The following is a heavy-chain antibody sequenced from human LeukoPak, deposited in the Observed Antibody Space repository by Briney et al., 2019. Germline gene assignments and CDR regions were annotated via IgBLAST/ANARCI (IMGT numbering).Heavy chain of an antibody. J-gene: IGHJ5*02. Sequence: SLRLTCAASGATVNHYGIHWIRQAPNKELQKLKVISYDATKEYFADSVKGRFTISRDNSKNTVYLQMSSLRVEDTAVYYCARSSSRVITLGPGFDPWGQGTLVTVSS. CDR1: GATVNHYG. CDR2: ISYDATKE. CDR3: ARSSSRVITLGPGFDP. D-gene: IGHD3-16*01. V-gene: IGHV3-30*03.